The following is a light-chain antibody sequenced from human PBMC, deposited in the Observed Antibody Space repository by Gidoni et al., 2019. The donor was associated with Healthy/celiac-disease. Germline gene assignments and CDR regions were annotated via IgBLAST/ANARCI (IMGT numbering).Light chain of an antibody. V-gene: IGKV3-11*01. CDR2: DAS. J-gene: IGKJ5*01. CDR1: QSVSSY. CDR3: QQRSNWPPIT. Sequence: EIVFTQSPATLSLSPGERATLSCRASQSVSSYLAWYQQKPGQAPRLLIYDASNRATGNPDRFSGSGSGTDFTLTISSLEPEDFAFYYCQQRSNWPPITFGQGTRLEIK.